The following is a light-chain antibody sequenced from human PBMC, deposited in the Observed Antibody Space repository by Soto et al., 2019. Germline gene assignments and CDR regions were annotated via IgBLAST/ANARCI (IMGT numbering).Light chain of an antibody. J-gene: IGKJ2*01. Sequence: EIVMTQSPGTLSASLGERVTLSCRASQSVSRNLPWYQQRRGQVPRLLFYGASTRATDVPGTFSGSGSGTEFTLVISSLRCEDLAVYFCLQFEKLSLTFGQGTKLQIK. CDR3: LQFEKLSLT. CDR2: GAS. V-gene: IGKV3-15*01. CDR1: QSVSRN.